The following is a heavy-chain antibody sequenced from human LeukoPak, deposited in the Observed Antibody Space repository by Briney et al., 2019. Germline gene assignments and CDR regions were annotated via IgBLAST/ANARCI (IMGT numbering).Heavy chain of an antibody. CDR1: GFTFSDYY. J-gene: IGHJ5*02. V-gene: IGHV3-11*01. Sequence: GGSLRLSCAASGFTFSDYYMSWIRQAPGKGLEWVSYISSSGSTIYYADSVKGRFTISRDNAKNSLYLQMNSLRAEDTAVYYCAREDGYNKYNWFDPWGQGTLVTVSS. D-gene: IGHD5-24*01. CDR3: AREDGYNKYNWFDP. CDR2: ISSSGSTI.